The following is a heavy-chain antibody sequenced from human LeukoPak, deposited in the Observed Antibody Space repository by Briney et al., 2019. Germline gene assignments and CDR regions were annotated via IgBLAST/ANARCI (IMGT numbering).Heavy chain of an antibody. J-gene: IGHJ4*02. CDR1: GYTFTGYY. V-gene: IGHV1-2*02. D-gene: IGHD3-10*01. Sequence: ASVKVSCKASGYTFTGYYMHWVRQAPGQGLEWMGLINPNSGGTNYAQKFQGRVTMTRDTSISTAYMELSRLRSDDTAVYYCARDRITMVRGVIVNPLGYWGQGTLVTVSS. CDR3: ARDRITMVRGVIVNPLGY. CDR2: INPNSGGT.